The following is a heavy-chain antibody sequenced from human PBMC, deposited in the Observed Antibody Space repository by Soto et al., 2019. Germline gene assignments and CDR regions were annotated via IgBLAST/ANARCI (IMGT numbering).Heavy chain of an antibody. CDR3: AKYCGGDCRHFDA. D-gene: IGHD2-21*02. CDR2: INPSSVAT. V-gene: IGHV1-46*01. Sequence: QVQLVQSGAEVKKPGSTVKLSCKASGYNFIAYYIYWVRQAPRQVPEWMGMINPSSVATNYAQKFQGRVTVTRDTSTSTSYLELSSLRSEDAAVYYCAKYCGGDCRHFDAWGQGTLVTVSS. J-gene: IGHJ4*02. CDR1: GYNFIAYY.